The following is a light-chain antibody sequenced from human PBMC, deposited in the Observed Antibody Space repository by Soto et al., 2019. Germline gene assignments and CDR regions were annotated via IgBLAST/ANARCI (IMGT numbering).Light chain of an antibody. CDR3: QQRSDWPWT. J-gene: IGKJ1*01. V-gene: IGKV3-11*01. CDR1: ESVTNY. Sequence: TLSLSXGERGTLSCRASESVTNYLAWYQQKPGQAPRLLVYDVSNRATGIPARFSGGGSGTDFTLTISNLEPEDFAVYYCQQRSDWPWTFGQGTKVDIK. CDR2: DVS.